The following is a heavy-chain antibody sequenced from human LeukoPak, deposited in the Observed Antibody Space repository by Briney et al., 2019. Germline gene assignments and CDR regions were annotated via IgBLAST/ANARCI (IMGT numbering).Heavy chain of an antibody. J-gene: IGHJ4*02. Sequence: GGSLRLSCAASGFTFSFYSMNWVRQAPGKGLEWVSSITSSSNYIYYADSVKGRFTISRDNDKNSLYLQMNSLRVEDTAVYYCARDRGSSGYLYFDYWGQGTLVTVSS. CDR3: ARDRGSSGYLYFDY. CDR1: GFTFSFYS. V-gene: IGHV3-21*04. CDR2: ITSSSNYI. D-gene: IGHD3-22*01.